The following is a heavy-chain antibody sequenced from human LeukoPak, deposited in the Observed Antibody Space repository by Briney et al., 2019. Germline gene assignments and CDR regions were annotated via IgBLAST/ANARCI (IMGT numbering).Heavy chain of an antibody. Sequence: ASVKVSCKASGYTFTSYGISWVRQAPGQGLEWMGWISAYNGNTNYAQKLQGRVTMTTDTSTSTAYMELRSLRSDDTAVYYCARDRDTYYDFWSGYYVGAFDIWGQGTMVTVSS. J-gene: IGHJ3*02. V-gene: IGHV1-18*01. CDR1: GYTFTSYG. CDR3: ARDRDTYYDFWSGYYVGAFDI. CDR2: ISAYNGNT. D-gene: IGHD3-3*01.